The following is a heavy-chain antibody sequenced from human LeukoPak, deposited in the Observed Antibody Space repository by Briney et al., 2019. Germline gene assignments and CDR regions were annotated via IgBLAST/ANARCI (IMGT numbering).Heavy chain of an antibody. CDR3: ARGQQLVVFDP. Sequence: QTXSLTCTVSGGSMSSGGYYWSWIRQHPGRGLERIVYIYYSGSTYYNPSLKSRVTISVDTSKNQFSLKLSSVTAADTAVYYCARGQQLVVFDPWGQGTLVTVSS. J-gene: IGHJ5*02. V-gene: IGHV4-31*03. D-gene: IGHD6-13*01. CDR1: GGSMSSGGYY. CDR2: IYYSGST.